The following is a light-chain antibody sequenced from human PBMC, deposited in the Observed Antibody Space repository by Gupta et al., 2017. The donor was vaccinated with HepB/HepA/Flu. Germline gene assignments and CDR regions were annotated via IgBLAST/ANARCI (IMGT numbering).Light chain of an antibody. CDR1: QSVLYFDNKNY. J-gene: IGKJ1*01. V-gene: IGKV4-1*01. CDR2: WAS. CDR3: QQYYDIPRT. Sequence: DIVTTQSPDSLAAFLGEMATINCNSSQSVLYFDNKNYLAWYQQKRGQPPQLVISWASTREGGVPDRFSGSGSGTDFTLTISSLRAEDVAVYYCQQYYDIPRTFGQGTKVEIK.